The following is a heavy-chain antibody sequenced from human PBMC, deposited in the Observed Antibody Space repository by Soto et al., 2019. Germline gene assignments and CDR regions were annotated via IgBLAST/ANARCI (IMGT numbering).Heavy chain of an antibody. D-gene: IGHD4-17*01. CDR1: GGSISSSSYY. CDR2: ISYSGTT. Sequence: SETLSLTCTVSGGSISSSSYYWAWIRQPPGKGLEWIGFISYSGTTNYNPSLKSRVTISVDTSRSQISLMVSSLTAADTALYYCARGATVTQYDYWGQGTLVTVSS. J-gene: IGHJ4*02. V-gene: IGHV4-61*05. CDR3: ARGATVTQYDY.